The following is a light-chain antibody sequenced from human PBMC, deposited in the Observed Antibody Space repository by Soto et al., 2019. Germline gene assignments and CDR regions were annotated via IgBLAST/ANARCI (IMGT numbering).Light chain of an antibody. J-gene: IGLJ2*01. CDR1: SSDVGGYNY. V-gene: IGLV2-8*01. CDR2: EVS. CDR3: SSYARNRDIL. Sequence: QFALTQPPSASGSPGQSVAISCTGTSSDVGGYNYVSWYQQHPGKAPKLMIYEVSKRPSGVPDRFSGSKSGNTASLTVSGLQAEDEADYYCSSYARNRDILFGGGTKLTVL.